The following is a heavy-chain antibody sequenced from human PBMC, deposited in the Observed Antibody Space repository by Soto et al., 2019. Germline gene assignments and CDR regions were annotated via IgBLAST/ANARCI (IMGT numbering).Heavy chain of an antibody. D-gene: IGHD3-16*02. J-gene: IGHJ4*02. CDR2: IYYSGST. CDR3: ARHGTESTLMITFGGVISKIDY. V-gene: IGHV4-39*01. CDR1: GGSISSSSYY. Sequence: QLQLQESGPGLVKPSETLSLTCTVSGGSISSSSYYWGWIRQPPGKGLEWIGSIYYSGSTYYNPSLKSRVTISVDTSKNQFSLKLSSVTAADTAVYYCARHGTESTLMITFGGVISKIDYWGQGTLVTVSS.